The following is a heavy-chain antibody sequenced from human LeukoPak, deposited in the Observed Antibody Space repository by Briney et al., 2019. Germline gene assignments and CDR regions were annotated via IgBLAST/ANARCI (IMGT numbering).Heavy chain of an antibody. J-gene: IGHJ5*02. V-gene: IGHV1-46*01. CDR2: INPSGGST. Sequence: ASVKVSCKASGYTFTSYYMHWVRQAPGQGLEWMGIINPSGGSTSYAQKFRGRVTMTRDMSTSTAYMELRSLRSDDTAVYYCARGSYYYGSGRQNWFDPWGQGTLVTVSS. CDR3: ARGSYYYGSGRQNWFDP. D-gene: IGHD3-10*01. CDR1: GYTFTSYY.